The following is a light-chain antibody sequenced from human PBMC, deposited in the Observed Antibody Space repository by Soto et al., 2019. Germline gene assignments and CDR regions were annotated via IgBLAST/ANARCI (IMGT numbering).Light chain of an antibody. CDR2: DVT. CDR3: CSSAVSHTYV. V-gene: IGLV2-11*01. CDR1: SSDVGANNY. J-gene: IGLJ1*01. Sequence: QSVLTQPRSVSGSPGQSVTISCTGTSSDVGANNYVSWYQQHPGKAPKLMIFDVTKRPSGVPDRFSGSKSGNTASLTISGLQAEDEADYYCCSSAVSHTYVFGTGTKVTAL.